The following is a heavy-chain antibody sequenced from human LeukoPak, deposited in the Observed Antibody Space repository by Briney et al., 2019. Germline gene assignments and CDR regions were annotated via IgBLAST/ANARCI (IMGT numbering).Heavy chain of an antibody. D-gene: IGHD3-10*01. CDR1: GFTFSSYS. CDR2: IRYDGINK. J-gene: IGHJ5*02. Sequence: GGTLRLSCAASGFTFSSYSMNWVRQAPGKWLEWVAFIRYDGINKFYADSVKGRFTISRDSSKTTLYLQMNDLRAEDTAVYYCAKDLLRDRWFGESWGQGTLVTVSS. V-gene: IGHV3-30*02. CDR3: AKDLLRDRWFGES.